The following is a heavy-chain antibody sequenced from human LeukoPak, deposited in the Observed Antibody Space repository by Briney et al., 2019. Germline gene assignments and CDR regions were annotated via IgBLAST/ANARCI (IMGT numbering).Heavy chain of an antibody. CDR2: ITPLFGTA. CDR3: ASSRDGYNYWDY. Sequence: GASVKVSCKASGGTFSKYTISWVRQRPGQGLEWMGGITPLFGTANYAQKFQSRVTITADESTSTAYMEPSSLRSEDTAVYYCASSRDGYNYWDYWGQGTLATVSS. J-gene: IGHJ4*02. V-gene: IGHV1-69*13. D-gene: IGHD5-24*01. CDR1: GGTFSKYT.